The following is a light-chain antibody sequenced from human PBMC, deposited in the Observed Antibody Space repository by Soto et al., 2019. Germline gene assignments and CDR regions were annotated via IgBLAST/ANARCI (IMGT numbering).Light chain of an antibody. J-gene: IGKJ3*01. CDR2: GAS. Sequence: ENVLTQSPGTLSLSQGEEATYSSLASQSVTSSYLAWYQQKPGQAPRLLIYGASSRATGIPDRFTGSGSGTDFTLTISRLEPEDFAVYYCQQYGSSFTFGPGTKVDIK. CDR1: QSVTSSY. CDR3: QQYGSSFT. V-gene: IGKV3-20*01.